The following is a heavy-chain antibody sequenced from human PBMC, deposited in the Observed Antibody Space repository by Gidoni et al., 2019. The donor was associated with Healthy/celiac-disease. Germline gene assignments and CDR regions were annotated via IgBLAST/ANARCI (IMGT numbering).Heavy chain of an antibody. CDR3: ARMGEYGDSHFDY. CDR1: GVPFSSYA. CDR2: IIPIFGTA. J-gene: IGHJ4*02. V-gene: IGHV1-69*06. Sequence: QVQLVQSGAEVKKPGYSVEVSCKASGVPFSSYAISWVRQAPGQGLEWMGGIIPIFGTANYAQKFQGRVTITADKSTSTAYMELSSLRSEDTAVYYCARMGEYGDSHFDYWGQGTLVTVSS. D-gene: IGHD4-17*01.